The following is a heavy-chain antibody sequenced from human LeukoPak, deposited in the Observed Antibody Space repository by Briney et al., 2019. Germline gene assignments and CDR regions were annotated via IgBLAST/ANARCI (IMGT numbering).Heavy chain of an antibody. CDR1: GFTFSTYA. V-gene: IGHV3-30-3*01. D-gene: IGHD3-16*01. Sequence: GGSLRLSCAASGFTFSTYAMHWVRQAPGKGLEWVSLTSYDDFNKYYADSVKGRFTISRDNSKNTLYLQMISLRAEDTAVYYCVRESTAGEAFDMWGQGAIVTVSS. CDR2: TSYDDFNK. J-gene: IGHJ3*02. CDR3: VRESTAGEAFDM.